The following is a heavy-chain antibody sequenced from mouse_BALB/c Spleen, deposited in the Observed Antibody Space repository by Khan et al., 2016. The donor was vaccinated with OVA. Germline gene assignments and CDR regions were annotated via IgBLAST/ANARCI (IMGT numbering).Heavy chain of an antibody. V-gene: IGHV1S136*01. J-gene: IGHJ3*01. CDR1: GYTFTSYV. CDR3: APVGNYYVSFAY. Sequence: VRLQQSGPELVKPGASVKMSCKASGYTFTSYVMHWVKQKPGLGLEWIGYIYPFNDDTKYNENFKGKATLTSDKSSSTAYMELSSPTSEDSAVYYGAPVGNYYVSFAYWGQGTLVTVSA. CDR2: IYPFNDDT. D-gene: IGHD1-1*01.